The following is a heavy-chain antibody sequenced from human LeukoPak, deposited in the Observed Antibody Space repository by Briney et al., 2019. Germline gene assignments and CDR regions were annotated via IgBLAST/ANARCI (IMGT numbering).Heavy chain of an antibody. Sequence: PGRSLRLSCAASGFTFNNYGMHWVRQAPGKGLEWVAVISYDGSNKYYADSVKGRFTISRDNPKNTLYLQMNSLRAEDTAVYYCAKDYRAIYGSGSYYNLDYWGQGTLVTVSS. D-gene: IGHD3-10*01. CDR3: AKDYRAIYGSGSYYNLDY. CDR2: ISYDGSNK. V-gene: IGHV3-30*18. CDR1: GFTFNNYG. J-gene: IGHJ4*02.